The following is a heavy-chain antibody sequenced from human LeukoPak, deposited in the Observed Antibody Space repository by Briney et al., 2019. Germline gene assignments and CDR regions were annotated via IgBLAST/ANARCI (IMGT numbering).Heavy chain of an antibody. CDR1: GGSISSYY. Sequence: SETLSLTCTVSGGSISSYYWSWIRQPPGKGLEWIGYIYYSGSTNYNPSLKSRVTISVDTSKNQFSLKLSSVTAADTAVYYCARWRYDSYFDYWGQGTLVTVSS. V-gene: IGHV4-59*01. CDR2: IYYSGST. CDR3: ARWRYDSYFDY. J-gene: IGHJ4*02. D-gene: IGHD1-1*01.